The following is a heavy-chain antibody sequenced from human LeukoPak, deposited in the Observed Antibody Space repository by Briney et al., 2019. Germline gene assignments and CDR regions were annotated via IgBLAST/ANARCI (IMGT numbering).Heavy chain of an antibody. V-gene: IGHV3-74*01. D-gene: IGHD3/OR15-3a*01. Sequence: GGSLRLSCAASGFTFSRYWMHGVRKATRNGLLWVSRINSDGSSTYYADSVKGRFTTSRDTAKNALHLQMNSLTAEDTAVYYCVLDLFSSFAFDIWGQGTMVTVSS. J-gene: IGHJ3*02. CDR2: INSDGSST. CDR1: GFTFSRYW. CDR3: VLDLFSSFAFDI.